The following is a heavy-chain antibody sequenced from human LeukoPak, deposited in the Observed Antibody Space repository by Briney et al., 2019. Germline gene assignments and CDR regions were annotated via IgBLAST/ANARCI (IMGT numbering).Heavy chain of an antibody. CDR3: ARGTLNIPGEHGAFDY. V-gene: IGHV3-21*01. D-gene: IGHD1-14*01. Sequence: GGSLRLSCAASGFTFNSAWMSWVRQAPGKGLEWVSSISSSSSYIYYADSVKGRFTISRDNAKNSLYLQMNSLRAEDTAVYYCARGTLNIPGEHGAFDYWGQGTLVTVSS. J-gene: IGHJ4*02. CDR1: GFTFNSAW. CDR2: ISSSSSYI.